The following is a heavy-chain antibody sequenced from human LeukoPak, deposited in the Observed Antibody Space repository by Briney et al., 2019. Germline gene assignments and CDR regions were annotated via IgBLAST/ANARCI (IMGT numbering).Heavy chain of an antibody. CDR2: ISGSGGST. J-gene: IGHJ3*02. CDR3: ASTYYDYIWGNYRSPDDAFDI. Sequence: PGGSLRLSCAASGFTFSSYAMSWVRQAPGKGLEWVSAISGSGGSTYYADSVKGRFTISRDNSKNTLYLQMNSLRAEDTAVYYCASTYYDYIWGNYRSPDDAFDIWGQGTMVTVSS. V-gene: IGHV3-23*01. D-gene: IGHD3-16*02. CDR1: GFTFSSYA.